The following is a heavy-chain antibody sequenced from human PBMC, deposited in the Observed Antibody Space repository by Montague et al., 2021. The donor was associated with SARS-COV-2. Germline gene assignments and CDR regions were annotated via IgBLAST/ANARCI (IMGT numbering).Heavy chain of an antibody. V-gene: IGHV4-30-2*01. CDR2: IYQSGTT. J-gene: IGHJ5*02. CDR3: ARSMIRGGLNWFDP. Sequence: TLSLTCAVSGASISNGGYTWSWIRRQPGKGLEWIGYIYQSGTTRYNPSLKSRVTMSVDKSKNQFSLQLTSVIAADTAIYFCARSMIRGGLNWFDPWGQGTLVTVSS. CDR1: GASISNGGYT. D-gene: IGHD3-10*01.